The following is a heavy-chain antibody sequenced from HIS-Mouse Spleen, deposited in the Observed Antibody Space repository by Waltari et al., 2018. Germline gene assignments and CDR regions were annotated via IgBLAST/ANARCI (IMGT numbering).Heavy chain of an antibody. CDR2: IKSKTDGGTT. D-gene: IGHD5-12*01. Sequence: EVQLVESGGGLVKPGGSLRLSGAASGFTCSNAGMGVVGRAPGNGLEWVGRIKSKTDGGTTDYAAPVKGRFTISRDDSKNTLYLQMNSLKTEDTAVYYCTTDPNSGYPDYWGQGTLVTVSS. CDR3: TTDPNSGYPDY. V-gene: IGHV3-15*01. CDR1: GFTCSNAG. J-gene: IGHJ4*02.